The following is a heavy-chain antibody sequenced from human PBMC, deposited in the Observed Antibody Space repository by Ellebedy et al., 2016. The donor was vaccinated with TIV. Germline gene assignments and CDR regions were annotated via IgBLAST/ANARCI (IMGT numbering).Heavy chain of an antibody. CDR1: GFNFSDYA. D-gene: IGHD6-6*01. V-gene: IGHV3-23*01. Sequence: GGSLRLXCTASGFNFSDYAMTWVRQAPGKGLEWVSTISNSGSNTYYTDSVKGRFTISRDNSKSTLYLQMNSLRAEDNAVYYCASLYMVGEQLVLKFHYMDVWGKGTTVTVSS. CDR3: ASLYMVGEQLVLKFHYMDV. CDR2: ISNSGSNT. J-gene: IGHJ6*03.